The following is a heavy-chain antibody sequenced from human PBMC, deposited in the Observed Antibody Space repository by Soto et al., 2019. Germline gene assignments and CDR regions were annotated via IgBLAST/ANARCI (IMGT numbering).Heavy chain of an antibody. CDR2: VIPLFDTA. J-gene: IGHJ6*02. D-gene: IGHD5-18*01. CDR1: GGIFSNNA. V-gene: IGHV1-69*01. Sequence: QVQLVQSGAEVKKPGSSVKVSCKASGGIFSNNAISWVRQAPGQGLEWLGGVIPLFDTAYYAQIFRGRLRISADGAPTTTYMELSGLTSADTAVYCCATGGHNDGYNFYHGMDVWGQGNTVTVS. CDR3: ATGGHNDGYNFYHGMDV.